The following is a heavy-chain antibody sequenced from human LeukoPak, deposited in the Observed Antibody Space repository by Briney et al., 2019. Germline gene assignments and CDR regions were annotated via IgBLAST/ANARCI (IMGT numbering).Heavy chain of an antibody. D-gene: IGHD6-19*01. V-gene: IGHV1-69*02. Sequence: SVKVSCKVSGGTFSSYTISWVRQAPGQGLEWMGRIIPILGIANYAQKFQGRVTITADKSPSTAYMELSSLRSEDTAVYYCARGLTAVAATYFDYWGQGTLVTVSS. CDR1: GGTFSSYT. CDR3: ARGLTAVAATYFDY. CDR2: IIPILGIA. J-gene: IGHJ4*02.